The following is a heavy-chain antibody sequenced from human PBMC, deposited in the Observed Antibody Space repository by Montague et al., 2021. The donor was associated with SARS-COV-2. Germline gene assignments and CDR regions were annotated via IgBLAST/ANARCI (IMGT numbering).Heavy chain of an antibody. J-gene: IGHJ4*02. D-gene: IGHD6-6*01. Sequence: SETLSLTCAVSGGSITGFSWSWVRQPAGKGLEWIGRVTTSGTTNYSPSLRSRVTMSVDTSKNQSSLNLNSVTAADTAIYYCARTPTRPLSLDSWGQGTLVTVSS. CDR1: GGSITGFS. CDR3: ARTPTRPLSLDS. CDR2: VTTSGTT. V-gene: IGHV4-4*07.